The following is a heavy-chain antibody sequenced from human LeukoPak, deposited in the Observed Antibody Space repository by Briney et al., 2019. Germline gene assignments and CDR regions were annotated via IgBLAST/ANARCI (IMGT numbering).Heavy chain of an antibody. Sequence: SETLSLTCAVHGASFTGYSWSWVRRPPGKGLEWIGEVNRLGNTIYNPSLKSRVTISIDTSTTQFSLTLTSVTVADTAVYLCARERVVSDYNWFDPWGQGTLVTVSS. V-gene: IGHV4-34*01. D-gene: IGHD6-25*01. CDR3: ARERVVSDYNWFDP. J-gene: IGHJ5*02. CDR1: GASFTGYS. CDR2: VNRLGNT.